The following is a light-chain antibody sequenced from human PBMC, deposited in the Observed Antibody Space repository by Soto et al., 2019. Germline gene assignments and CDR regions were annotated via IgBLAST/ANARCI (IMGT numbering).Light chain of an antibody. CDR3: CSYAGSSTFV. Sequence: QSVLTQPASVSGSPGQSITISCTGTSSDVGSFNLVSWYQQHPGTAPKLMIYEVSERPSGVSNRFSGSKSVNTASLTISGLQAEDEADYYCCSYAGSSTFVFGTGTQLTVL. J-gene: IGLJ1*01. V-gene: IGLV2-23*02. CDR1: SSDVGSFNL. CDR2: EVS.